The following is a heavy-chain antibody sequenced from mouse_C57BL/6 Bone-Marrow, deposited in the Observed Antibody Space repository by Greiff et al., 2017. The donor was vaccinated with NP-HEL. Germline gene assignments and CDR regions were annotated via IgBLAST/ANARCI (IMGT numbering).Heavy chain of an antibody. J-gene: IGHJ4*01. Sequence: EVKLMESGPELVKPGASVKMSCKASGYTFTDYNMHWVKQSHGKSLEWIGYINPNNGGTSYNQKFKGKATLTVNKSSSTAYMELRSLTSEDSAVYYCANGYDDAMDYWGQGTSVTVSS. CDR1: GYTFTDYN. D-gene: IGHD2-3*01. CDR3: ANGYDDAMDY. V-gene: IGHV1-22*01. CDR2: INPNNGGT.